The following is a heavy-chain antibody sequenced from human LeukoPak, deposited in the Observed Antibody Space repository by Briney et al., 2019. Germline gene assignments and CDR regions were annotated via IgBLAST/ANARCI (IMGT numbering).Heavy chain of an antibody. V-gene: IGHV3-33*08. D-gene: IGHD6-13*01. CDR3: ARDFPSIAAAGPKNGRIDY. CDR2: IWYDGSNK. J-gene: IGHJ4*02. CDR1: GFTFSDYH. Sequence: GGSLRLSCAASGFTFSDYHMNWIRQAPGKGLEWVAVIWYDGSNKYYADSVKGRFTISRDNSKNTLYLQMNSLRAEDTAVYYCARDFPSIAAAGPKNGRIDYWGQGTLVTVSS.